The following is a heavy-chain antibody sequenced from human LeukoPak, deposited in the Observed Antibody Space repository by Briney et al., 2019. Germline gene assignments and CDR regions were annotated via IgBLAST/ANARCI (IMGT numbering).Heavy chain of an antibody. Sequence: PSETLSLTCTVSGGSISSYYWGWIRQPPGKGLEWIGYIYYSGSTNYNPSLKSRVTISVDTSKNQFSLKLSSVTAADTAVYYCARLDRDILTGYSWYCFDYWGQGTLVTVSS. D-gene: IGHD3-9*01. J-gene: IGHJ4*02. V-gene: IGHV4-59*08. CDR2: IYYSGST. CDR1: GGSISSYY. CDR3: ARLDRDILTGYSWYCFDY.